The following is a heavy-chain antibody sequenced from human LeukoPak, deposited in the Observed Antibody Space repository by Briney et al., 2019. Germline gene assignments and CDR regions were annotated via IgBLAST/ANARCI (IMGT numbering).Heavy chain of an antibody. D-gene: IGHD3-22*01. Sequence: SGTLSLTCAVSGGSISSSHWWSWVRQPPGKGLEWIGEIHQTGSTNYNPSLRSRGSISLDKAKNQFTLNLNSVTAADTAVYYCARHGTKGSGYYYFDYWGQGTLVTVSS. CDR3: ARHGTKGSGYYYFDY. J-gene: IGHJ4*02. V-gene: IGHV4-4*02. CDR2: IHQTGST. CDR1: GGSISSSHW.